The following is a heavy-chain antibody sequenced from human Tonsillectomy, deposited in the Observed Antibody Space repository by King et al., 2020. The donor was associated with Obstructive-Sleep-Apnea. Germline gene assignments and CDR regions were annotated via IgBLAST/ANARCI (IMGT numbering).Heavy chain of an antibody. CDR2: ISSSSSYR. Sequence: VQLVESGGGLVKPGGSLRLSCAASGFTFSSYSMNWVRQAPGKGLEWVSSISSSSSYRYYADSVKGRFTISRDNAKNSLYLQMNSLRAEDTAVYYCARGSYPVIYYLDYWGQGTLVTVSS. V-gene: IGHV3-21*01. D-gene: IGHD1-26*01. CDR1: GFTFSSYS. J-gene: IGHJ4*02. CDR3: ARGSYPVIYYLDY.